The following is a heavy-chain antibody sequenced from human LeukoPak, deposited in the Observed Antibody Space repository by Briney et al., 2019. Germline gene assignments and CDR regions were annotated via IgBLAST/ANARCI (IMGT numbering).Heavy chain of an antibody. CDR3: ARGGSSGWYFDY. V-gene: IGHV3-23*01. D-gene: IGHD6-19*01. CDR1: GFTFSSYA. Sequence: GGSLRLSCAASGFTFSSYAMSWVRQAPGKGLEWVSAISGSGGSTYYADSVKGRFTISRDNSKNTLYLQMNSLRAEDTAVYYCARGGSSGWYFDYWGQGTLVTVSS. CDR2: ISGSGGST. J-gene: IGHJ4*02.